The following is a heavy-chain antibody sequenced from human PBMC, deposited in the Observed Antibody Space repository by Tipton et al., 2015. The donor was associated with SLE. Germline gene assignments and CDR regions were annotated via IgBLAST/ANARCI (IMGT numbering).Heavy chain of an antibody. CDR3: AKQRTDWGNYFDY. J-gene: IGHJ4*02. CDR2: VSDSGSST. Sequence: QLVQSGGGLVQPGGSLRLSCAASGFTFSSYAMHWVRQAPGKGLEWVSGVSDSGSSTYYSDSVKGRFTISRDNSKNTLFLQMNSLRVDDTAIYYCAKQRTDWGNYFDYWGQGTLVTVSS. D-gene: IGHD7-27*01. CDR1: GFTFSSYA. V-gene: IGHV3-23*04.